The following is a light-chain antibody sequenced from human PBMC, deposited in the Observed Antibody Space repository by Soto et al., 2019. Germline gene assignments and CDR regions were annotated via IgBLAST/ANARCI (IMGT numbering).Light chain of an antibody. CDR3: QQYGTSRT. V-gene: IGKV3-20*01. Sequence: EIVLTQSPGTLSLSPGERATLSCRASQSVNNRYLAWYQQKPGQAPRLLIYDASSRATGIPDRFSGSGSGTDFTLTISRLEPEDFAVYYCQQYGTSRTFDQGTKVELK. J-gene: IGKJ1*01. CDR2: DAS. CDR1: QSVNNRY.